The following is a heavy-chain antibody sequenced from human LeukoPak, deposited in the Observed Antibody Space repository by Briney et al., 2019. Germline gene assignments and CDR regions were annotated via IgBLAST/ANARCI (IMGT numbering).Heavy chain of an antibody. V-gene: IGHV1-2*02. CDR3: ARDLLGYNSDY. CDR1: GYTFTSYY. D-gene: IGHD5-24*01. Sequence: ASGKVSCKASGYTFTSYYMHWVRQAPGQGLEWMGWINPNNGGANYAQKFQGRVTMTRDTSISKAYMELSRLRSDDTAVYYCARDLLGYNSDYWGQGTLVTVSS. J-gene: IGHJ4*02. CDR2: INPNNGGA.